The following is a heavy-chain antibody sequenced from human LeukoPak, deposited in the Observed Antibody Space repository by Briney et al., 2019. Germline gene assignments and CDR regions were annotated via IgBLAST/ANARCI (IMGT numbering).Heavy chain of an antibody. V-gene: IGHV3-53*01. Sequence: PGGSLRLSCATSDFPVRDNYMSWVRQAPGRGLEWVSVISNDGVTDYADSVKGRFTISRDDSNDTVFLQMSSLRPEDTAVYYCGGSGSYYTPSYYWGQGTLVTVSS. CDR2: ISNDGVT. CDR1: DFPVRDNY. J-gene: IGHJ4*02. CDR3: GGSGSYYTPSYY. D-gene: IGHD3-10*01.